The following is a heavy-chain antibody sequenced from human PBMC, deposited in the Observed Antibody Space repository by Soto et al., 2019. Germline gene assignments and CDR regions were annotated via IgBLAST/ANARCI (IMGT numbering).Heavy chain of an antibody. J-gene: IGHJ6*03. Sequence: ASVKVSCKASGYTFTSYGISWVRQAPGQGLEWMGWISAYNGNTNYAQKLQGRVTMTTDTSTSTAYMELRSLRSDDTAVYYCARGTYDFWSGYPYYMDVWGKGTTVTVSS. CDR2: ISAYNGNT. V-gene: IGHV1-18*01. D-gene: IGHD3-3*01. CDR3: ARGTYDFWSGYPYYMDV. CDR1: GYTFTSYG.